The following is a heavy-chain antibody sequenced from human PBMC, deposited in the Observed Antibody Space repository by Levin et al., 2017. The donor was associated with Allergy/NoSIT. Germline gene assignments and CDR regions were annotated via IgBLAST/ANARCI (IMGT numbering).Heavy chain of an antibody. CDR1: GFTFSSYW. D-gene: IGHD2-15*01. V-gene: IGHV3-74*01. CDR2: INSDGRGT. Sequence: GGSLRLSCAASGFTFSSYWMHWVRQAPGKGLVWVARINSDGRGTSYADSVKGRFTISRDNAKNTLYLQMNSLRAEDTAVYYCARGSVVVVAAAFWYFDLWGRGTLVTVSS. CDR3: ARGSVVVVAAAFWYFDL. J-gene: IGHJ2*01.